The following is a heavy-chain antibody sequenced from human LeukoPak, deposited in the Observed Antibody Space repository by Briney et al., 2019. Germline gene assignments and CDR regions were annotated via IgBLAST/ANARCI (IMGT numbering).Heavy chain of an antibody. CDR1: GGSFSGYY. V-gene: IGHV4-34*01. CDR2: INHSGST. Sequence: SETLSLTCADYGGSFSGYYWCWMRQPPGKGLEWIGEINHSGSTNYNPSLKSRVTISVDTSKNQFSLKLSSVTAADTAVYYCAAREGSLYSSSADYWGQGTLVTVSS. D-gene: IGHD6-6*01. CDR3: AAREGSLYSSSADY. J-gene: IGHJ4*02.